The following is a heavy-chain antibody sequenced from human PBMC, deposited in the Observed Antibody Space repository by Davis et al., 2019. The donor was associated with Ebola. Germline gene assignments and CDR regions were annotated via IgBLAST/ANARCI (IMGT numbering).Heavy chain of an antibody. Sequence: PSETLSLTCTVSGGSISSYYWSWIRQPPGKGLEWIGYIYYSGSTNYNPSLKSRVTISVDTSKNQFSLKLSSVTAADTAVYYCASQSRYGDYVGWGQGTLVTVSS. V-gene: IGHV4-59*01. CDR2: IYYSGST. CDR1: GGSISSYY. D-gene: IGHD4-17*01. CDR3: ASQSRYGDYVG. J-gene: IGHJ4*02.